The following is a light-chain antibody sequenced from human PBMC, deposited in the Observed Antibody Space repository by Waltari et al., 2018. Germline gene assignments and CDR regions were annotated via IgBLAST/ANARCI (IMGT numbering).Light chain of an antibody. J-gene: IGLJ2*01. V-gene: IGLV2-8*01. Sequence: QSALTQPPSASGSPGQSVTISCTGTGSDVGGYNYVSWYQQHPGKAPKLMIYEVSKRPSGVPDRFSGSKSGNTASLTVSGLQADDEADYYCSSYAGSNNFVVFGGGTKLTVL. CDR3: SSYAGSNNFVV. CDR2: EVS. CDR1: GSDVGGYNY.